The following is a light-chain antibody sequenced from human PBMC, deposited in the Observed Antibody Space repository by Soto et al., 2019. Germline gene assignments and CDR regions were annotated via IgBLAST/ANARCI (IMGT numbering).Light chain of an antibody. CDR3: QQANSFPIS. J-gene: IGKJ5*01. Sequence: DIQMTQSPSTLSASVGDRVTITCRASQSISSWLAWYQQKPGRAPKVLIFDASSLESGVPSRFSGSGSGTDFTLTISNLQPEDFATYYCQQANSFPISFGQGTRLEI. V-gene: IGKV1-5*01. CDR2: DAS. CDR1: QSISSW.